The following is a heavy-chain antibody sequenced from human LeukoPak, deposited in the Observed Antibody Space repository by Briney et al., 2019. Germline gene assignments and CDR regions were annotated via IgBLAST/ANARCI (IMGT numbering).Heavy chain of an antibody. CDR3: ATKYYYDSSGYYYYFDY. Sequence: VASVKVSCKVSGYTLTELSMHWVRQAPGKGLEWMGGFDPEDGETIYAQKFQGRVTMTEDTSTDTAYMELSSLRSEDTAVYYCATKYYYDSSGYYYYFDYWGQGTLVTVSS. V-gene: IGHV1-24*01. CDR2: FDPEDGET. D-gene: IGHD3-22*01. J-gene: IGHJ4*02. CDR1: GYTLTELS.